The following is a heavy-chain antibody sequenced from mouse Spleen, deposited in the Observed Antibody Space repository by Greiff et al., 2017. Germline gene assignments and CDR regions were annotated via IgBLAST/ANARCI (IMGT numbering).Heavy chain of an antibody. CDR1: GYAFSSYW. D-gene: IGHD2-1*01. J-gene: IGHJ1*01. V-gene: IGHV1-80*01. CDR2: IYPGDGDT. CDR3: ARRNYGNPHWYFDV. Sequence: VKVVESGAELVKPGASVKISCKASGYAFSSYWMNWVKQRPGKGLEWIGQIYPGDGDTNYNGKFKGKATLTADKSSSTAYMQLSSLTSEDSAVYFCARRNYGNPHWYFDVWGAGTTVTVSS.